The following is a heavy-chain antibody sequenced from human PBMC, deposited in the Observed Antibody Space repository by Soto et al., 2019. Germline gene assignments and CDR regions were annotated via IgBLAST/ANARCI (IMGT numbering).Heavy chain of an antibody. V-gene: IGHV4-61*08. D-gene: IGHD1-26*01. J-gene: IGHJ4*02. CDR2: IYDSGSP. CDR1: GGSISSGGYY. Sequence: PSETLSLTCTVSGGSISSGGYYWSWIRQPPGQALEWIGYIYDSGSPYYNPSLRSRVIISADTSKNQISLKLTSATAADTAVYYCARGVGSSPPRYWGRGTLVTVSS. CDR3: ARGVGSSPPRY.